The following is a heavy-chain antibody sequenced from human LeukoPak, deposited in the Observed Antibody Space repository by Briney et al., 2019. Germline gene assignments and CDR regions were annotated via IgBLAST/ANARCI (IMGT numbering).Heavy chain of an antibody. D-gene: IGHD2-2*01. Sequence: GGSLRLSCAASGFTFSSNYMSWVRQAPGKGLEWVSVIYSGGSTYYADSVKGRFTISRDNSKNTLYLQMNSLRAEDTAVYYCARESTSWYFDLWGRGTLVTVSS. J-gene: IGHJ2*01. CDR3: ARESTSWYFDL. CDR2: IYSGGST. CDR1: GFTFSSNY. V-gene: IGHV3-53*01.